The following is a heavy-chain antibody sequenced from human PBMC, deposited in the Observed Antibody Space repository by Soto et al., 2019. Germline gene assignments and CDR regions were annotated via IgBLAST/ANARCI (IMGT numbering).Heavy chain of an antibody. V-gene: IGHV1-69*06. CDR2: IIPIFGTA. CDR1: GGTFSSYA. Sequence: SVKVSCKASGGTFSSYAISWVRQAPGQGLEWMGGIIPIFGTANYAQKFQGRVTITADKSTSTAYMELSSLRSEDTAVYYCARGHHRTRDGYNFQSYYCGMDVWGQGTTVTVSS. D-gene: IGHD5-12*01. CDR3: ARGHHRTRDGYNFQSYYCGMDV. J-gene: IGHJ6*02.